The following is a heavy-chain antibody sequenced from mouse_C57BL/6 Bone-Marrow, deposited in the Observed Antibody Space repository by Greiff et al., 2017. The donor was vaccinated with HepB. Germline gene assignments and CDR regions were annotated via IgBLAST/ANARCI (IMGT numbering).Heavy chain of an antibody. V-gene: IGHV1-55*01. CDR2: IYPGSGST. CDR1: GYTFTSYW. J-gene: IGHJ1*03. Sequence: LQQPGAELVKPGASVKMSCKASGYTFTSYWITWVKQRPGQGLEWIGDIYPGSGSTNYNEKFKSKATLTVDTSSSTAYMQLSSLTSEDSAVYYCARERVITTVVADWYFDVWGTGTTVTVSS. D-gene: IGHD1-1*01. CDR3: ARERVITTVVADWYFDV.